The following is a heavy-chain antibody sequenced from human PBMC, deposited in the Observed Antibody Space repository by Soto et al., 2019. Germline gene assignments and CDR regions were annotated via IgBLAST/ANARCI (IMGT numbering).Heavy chain of an antibody. V-gene: IGHV3-74*01. CDR2: IKSDGTST. CDR3: ARSDWFDP. Sequence: GGSLRLSCTASGGTIAGQWMHWVRQAPGKGPVWISRIKSDGTSTSYADSVKGRVTISRDNTKNTLYLQMNSLRLEDTAVYYCARSDWFDPWGQGALVTVSS. CDR1: GGTIAGQW. J-gene: IGHJ5*02.